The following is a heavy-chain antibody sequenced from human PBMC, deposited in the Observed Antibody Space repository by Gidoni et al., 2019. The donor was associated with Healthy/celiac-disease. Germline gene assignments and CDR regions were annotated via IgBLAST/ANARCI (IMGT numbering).Heavy chain of an antibody. Sequence: EVQLLESGGGLVQPGGSLRLSCAASGFTFSRYAMGWVRQAPGKGLEWVSAIRGSGGSTYYADSVKGRFTSSRDNSKNTLYLQMNSLRAEDTAVYYCAKARALGSSSWSYGMDVWGQGTTVTVSS. J-gene: IGHJ6*02. CDR3: AKARALGSSSWSYGMDV. CDR1: GFTFSRYA. CDR2: IRGSGGST. V-gene: IGHV3-23*01. D-gene: IGHD6-13*01.